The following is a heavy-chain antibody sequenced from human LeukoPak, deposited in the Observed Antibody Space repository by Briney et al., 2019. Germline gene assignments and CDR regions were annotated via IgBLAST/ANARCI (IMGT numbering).Heavy chain of an antibody. J-gene: IGHJ4*02. V-gene: IGHV3-11*04. CDR1: GFTFSDYY. D-gene: IGHD6-13*01. Sequence: PGGSLRLSCAASGFTFSDYYMSWIRQAPGKGLEWVSYISSSGSTIYYADSVKGRFTISRDNAKNSLYLQMNSLRAEDTAVYYCASAGYSSSWYKDGNSNYWGQGTLVTVSS. CDR2: ISSSGSTI. CDR3: ASAGYSSSWYKDGNSNY.